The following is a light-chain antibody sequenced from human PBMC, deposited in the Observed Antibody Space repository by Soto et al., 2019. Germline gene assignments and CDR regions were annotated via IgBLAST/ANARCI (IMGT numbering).Light chain of an antibody. J-gene: IGKJ5*01. CDR3: QQYTNWPPIT. Sequence: EIVLTQSPDTLSLSPGERASLSCRASQSVSSSYLAWYQQKPGQAPRLLIYGASTRASGIPARFSGSGSGTEFTLTISSLQSEDFAVYYCQQYTNWPPITFGQGTRLEIK. CDR2: GAS. CDR1: QSVSSSY. V-gene: IGKV3-15*01.